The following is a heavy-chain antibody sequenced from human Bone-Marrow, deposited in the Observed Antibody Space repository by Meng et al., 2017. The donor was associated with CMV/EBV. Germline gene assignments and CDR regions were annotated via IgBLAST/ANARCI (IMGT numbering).Heavy chain of an antibody. J-gene: IGHJ4*02. Sequence: LSLTCAASGFTFSSYGMHWVRQAPGKGLEWVAFIRYDGSNKYYADSVKGRFTISRDNSKNTLYLQMNSLRAEDTAVYYCAKDRSPYCSSTSCPVDYWGQGTLVTVSS. V-gene: IGHV3-30*02. CDR3: AKDRSPYCSSTSCPVDY. CDR2: IRYDGSNK. D-gene: IGHD2-2*01. CDR1: GFTFSSYG.